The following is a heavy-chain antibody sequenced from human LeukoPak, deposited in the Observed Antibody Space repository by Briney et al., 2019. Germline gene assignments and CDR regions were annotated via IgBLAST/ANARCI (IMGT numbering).Heavy chain of an antibody. CDR1: GFTFSNYD. Sequence: GGSLRLSCAASGFTFSNYDMHWVRQATGKGLEWVSAFHTAGDIHYSGSVKGRFATSRENAKNSFYLQMNNLRAGDTAVYYCARGSCSSRSCYKRVNGLDVWGQGTPVTVSS. CDR3: ARGSCSSRSCYKRVNGLDV. V-gene: IGHV3-13*01. J-gene: IGHJ6*02. D-gene: IGHD2-2*01. CDR2: FHTAGDI.